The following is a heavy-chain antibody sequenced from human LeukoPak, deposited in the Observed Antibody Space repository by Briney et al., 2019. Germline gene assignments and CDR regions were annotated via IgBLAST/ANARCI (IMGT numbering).Heavy chain of an antibody. D-gene: IGHD3-3*01. Sequence: GRSLRLSCAASGFTFSTFAMHWVRQAPGKGLEWLAVLSYDGSNNDYADSVKGRFTISRDNSKNTLYLLLNSLRAEDTAVYYCARFHDFWRWGQGTLVTVSS. CDR2: LSYDGSNN. J-gene: IGHJ4*02. V-gene: IGHV3-30-3*01. CDR1: GFTFSTFA. CDR3: ARFHDFWR.